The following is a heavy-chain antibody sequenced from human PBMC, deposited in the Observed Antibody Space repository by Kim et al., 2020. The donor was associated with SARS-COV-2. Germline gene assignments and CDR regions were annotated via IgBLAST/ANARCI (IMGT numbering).Heavy chain of an antibody. J-gene: IGHJ6*01. CDR2: IKKSGDEK. V-gene: IGHV3-7*01. CDR1: GFTFGDYW. Sequence: GGSLRLSCAVSGFTFGDYWMTWVRQAPGGGLEWVANIKKSGDEKHYAESVEGRFIISRDNVKNILFLQMNSLRVEDSAVYYCVREYFDFWSGRPIYNYY. D-gene: IGHD3-3*01. CDR3: VREYFDFWSGRPIYNYY.